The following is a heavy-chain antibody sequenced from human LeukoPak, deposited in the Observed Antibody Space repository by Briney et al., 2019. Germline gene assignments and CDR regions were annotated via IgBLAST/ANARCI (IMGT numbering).Heavy chain of an antibody. V-gene: IGHV3-23*01. CDR3: AKDLRNGDNYGFLDY. Sequence: PGGSLRLSCAASGFTFSTYAMSWVRQAPGKGLEWVSTISDSGANTYYADSVRGRFTISRDNSKNTLYLQMNSLRVEDTAIYYCAKDLRNGDNYGFLDYWGQGTLVTVSS. D-gene: IGHD4/OR15-4a*01. J-gene: IGHJ4*02. CDR1: GFTFSTYA. CDR2: ISDSGANT.